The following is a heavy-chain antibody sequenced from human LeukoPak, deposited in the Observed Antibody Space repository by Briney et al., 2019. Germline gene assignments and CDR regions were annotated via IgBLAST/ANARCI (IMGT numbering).Heavy chain of an antibody. J-gene: IGHJ4*02. D-gene: IGHD4-17*01. V-gene: IGHV4-39*07. CDR2: ISYSGST. Sequence: SETLSLTCTVSGGSIRSSSYYWGWIRQPPGKGLEWIGSISYSGSTYYNPSLKSRVTISVDTSKNQFSLKLSSVTAADTAVYYCARGGGNHGDPYYFDYWGQGTLVTVSS. CDR3: ARGGGNHGDPYYFDY. CDR1: GGSIRSSSYY.